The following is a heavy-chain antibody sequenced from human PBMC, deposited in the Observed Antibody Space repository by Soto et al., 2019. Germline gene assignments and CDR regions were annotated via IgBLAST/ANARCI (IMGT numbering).Heavy chain of an antibody. CDR3: AVAVAGPTAIGY. Sequence: EVQLVESGGGLVQPGGSLRLSCAASGFTFSSYWMHWVRQAPGKGLVWVSRINSDGSSTSYADSVKGRFTISRDNAKNALYLQMSSLRAEDTAVYYCAVAVAGPTAIGYWGQGTLVTVSS. D-gene: IGHD6-19*01. V-gene: IGHV3-74*01. J-gene: IGHJ4*02. CDR2: INSDGSST. CDR1: GFTFSSYW.